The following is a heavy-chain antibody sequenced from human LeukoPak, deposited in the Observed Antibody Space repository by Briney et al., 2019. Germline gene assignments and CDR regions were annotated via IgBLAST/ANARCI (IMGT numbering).Heavy chain of an antibody. J-gene: IGHJ4*02. CDR3: ARDYYDSGSSAL. CDR1: GGSISRYY. CDR2: IYYSVST. V-gene: IGHV4-59*01. Sequence: KRSETLSLTCTVSGGSISRYYWSWIRQPPGKGLEWIGNIYYSVSTNYNPSLKSRVTISVDTSKNQFSLKVTSVTAADTAVYYCARDYYDSGSSALWGQGTLLTVSS. D-gene: IGHD3-10*01.